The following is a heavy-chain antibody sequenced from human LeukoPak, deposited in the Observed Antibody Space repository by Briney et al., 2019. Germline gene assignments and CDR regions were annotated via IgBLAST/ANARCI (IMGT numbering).Heavy chain of an antibody. D-gene: IGHD6-6*01. J-gene: IGHJ5*02. CDR2: ISSSGNTI. CDR1: GFTFSSYE. Sequence: GGSLRLSCTASGFTFSSYEMNWVRQAPGKGLEWLLYISSSGNTIYYADPVQGRFTISRDNAKNSLYLQMNSLRAEDTAVYYCARVFRARYSSFLISGIDPWGQGTLVTVSS. CDR3: ARVFRARYSSFLISGIDP. V-gene: IGHV3-48*03.